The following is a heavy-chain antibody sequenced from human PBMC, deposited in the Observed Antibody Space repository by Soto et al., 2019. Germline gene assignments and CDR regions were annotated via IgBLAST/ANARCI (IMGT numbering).Heavy chain of an antibody. V-gene: IGHV1-3*01. Sequence: QVQLVQSGAEVKKPGASVKVSCEASGYTFSTYEMHWVRQAPGQRPEWMGWINGGNGKSKYSETLQGRVTFTRDTSASTASMELTSLRSEDTAVYYCARGGGATFTHYYYYMGVWGTGTTVTVSS. CDR2: INGGNGKS. J-gene: IGHJ6*03. CDR3: ARGGGATFTHYYYYMGV. D-gene: IGHD1-26*01. CDR1: GYTFSTYE.